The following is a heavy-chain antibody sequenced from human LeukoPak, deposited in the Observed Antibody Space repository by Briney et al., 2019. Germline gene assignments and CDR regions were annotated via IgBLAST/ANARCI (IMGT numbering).Heavy chain of an antibody. CDR2: ISSSSSTI. V-gene: IGHV3-48*01. CDR3: ARDLDFWAAYYFDY. J-gene: IGHJ4*02. Sequence: PGGSLGLSCAASGFTFSSYSMNWVRQAPGKGLEWVSYISSSSSTIYYADSVKGRFTISRDNAKNSLYLQMNSLRAEDTAVYYCARDLDFWAAYYFDYWGQGTLVTVSS. D-gene: IGHD3-3*01. CDR1: GFTFSSYS.